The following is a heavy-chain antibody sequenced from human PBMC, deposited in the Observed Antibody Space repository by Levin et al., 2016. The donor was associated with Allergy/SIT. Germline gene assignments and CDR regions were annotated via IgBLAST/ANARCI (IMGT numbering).Heavy chain of an antibody. CDR1: GGSISNSVYH. CDR2: VYYSGST. D-gene: IGHD2-15*01. CDR3: ARYCSGRSCHEANWFDP. V-gene: IGHV4-39*01. J-gene: IGHJ5*02. Sequence: SETLSLTCTVSGGSISNSVYHWGWIRQSPGEGLEWIGSVYYSGSTYYNPSLESRITISVDTSKNQFSLRLTSVTAADTAVYYCARYCSGRSCHEANWFDPWGQGTQVTVSS.